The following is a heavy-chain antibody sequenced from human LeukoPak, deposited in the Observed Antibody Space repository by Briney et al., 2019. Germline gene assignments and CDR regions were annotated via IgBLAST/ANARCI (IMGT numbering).Heavy chain of an antibody. D-gene: IGHD4/OR15-4a*01. V-gene: IGHV5-51*01. CDR1: GYTFSSYW. J-gene: IGHJ4*02. CDR3: ARSLYGVNTWFDY. Sequence: GESLKISCKGSGYTFSSYWIAWVRQMPGKGLERMGIIFPGDSDTRYSPSFQGQVTISADKSISTAYLQWSSLKASDTAMYYCARSLYGVNTWFDYWGQGTLVTVSS. CDR2: IFPGDSDT.